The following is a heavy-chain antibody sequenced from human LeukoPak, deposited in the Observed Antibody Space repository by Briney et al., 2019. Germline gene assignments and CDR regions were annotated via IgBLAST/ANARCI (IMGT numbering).Heavy chain of an antibody. Sequence: GGSLRLSCAASGFTFSSYGMSWVRQAPGKGLEWVSAISGSGGSTYYADSVKGRFTISRDNSKNTVYLQMNSLRAEDTAVYYCAKGDSSGWSFDYWGQGTLVTVSS. CDR2: ISGSGGST. CDR3: AKGDSSGWSFDY. CDR1: GFTFSSYG. J-gene: IGHJ4*02. V-gene: IGHV3-23*01. D-gene: IGHD6-19*01.